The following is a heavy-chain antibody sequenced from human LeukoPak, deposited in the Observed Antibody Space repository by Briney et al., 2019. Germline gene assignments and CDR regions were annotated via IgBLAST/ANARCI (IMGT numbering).Heavy chain of an antibody. J-gene: IGHJ4*02. Sequence: PGGSLRLSCAASGFTFSNYWMSWVRRAPGKGLEWVADIKQDGSETYYVDSVRGRFTISRDNAKKSLYLQMNSLRAEDTAVYYCARDFWGAYRVYYFDYWGQGTLVTVSS. CDR1: GFTFSNYW. V-gene: IGHV3-7*01. CDR3: ARDFWGAYRVYYFDY. D-gene: IGHD3-3*01. CDR2: IKQDGSET.